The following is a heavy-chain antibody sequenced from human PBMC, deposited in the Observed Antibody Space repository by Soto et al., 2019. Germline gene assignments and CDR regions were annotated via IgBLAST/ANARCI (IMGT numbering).Heavy chain of an antibody. V-gene: IGHV4-31*03. CDR1: GGSISSGGDY. CDR3: ARSMVRGVIGYYYYAMDV. Sequence: QVQLQESGPGLVKPSQTLSLTCTVSGGSISSGGDYWSWIRQHPGKGLEWIGYIYYSGSTYYNPSLKSRVNISVDTSKNQFSLKLSSVTAADTAVYYCARSMVRGVIGYYYYAMDVWGQGTTVTVSS. J-gene: IGHJ6*02. D-gene: IGHD3-10*01. CDR2: IYYSGST.